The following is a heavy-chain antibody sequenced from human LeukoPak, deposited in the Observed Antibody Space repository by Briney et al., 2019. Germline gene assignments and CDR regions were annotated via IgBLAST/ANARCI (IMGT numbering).Heavy chain of an antibody. CDR1: GFNFRDYG. V-gene: IGHV3-30*18. D-gene: IGHD3-16*01. J-gene: IGHJ4*02. CDR2: MSYDESFD. CDR3: AKERQRGISYGGGPFDS. Sequence: RSLRLSCVASGFNFRDYGIHWVRQAPGKGLEWVAAMSYDESFDYYGESEKGRFIISRDNSMNTVYLQMNSLRVADTAVYFCAKERQRGISYGGGPFDSWGQGILVTVSS.